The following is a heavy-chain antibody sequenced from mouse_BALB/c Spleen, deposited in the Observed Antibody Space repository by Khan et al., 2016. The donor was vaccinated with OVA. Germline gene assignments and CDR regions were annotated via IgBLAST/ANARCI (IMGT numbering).Heavy chain of an antibody. CDR3: ATSYFYGYYFDY. D-gene: IGHD1-1*01. V-gene: IGHV5-17*02. CDR1: GFTFNSYG. J-gene: IGHJ2*01. CDR2: ISGDSNTI. Sequence: VQLKESGGGLVQPGGSRKLSCAASGFTFNSYGMHWVRQAPEKGLEWVAYISGDSNTIYYTDTVKGRFTISRDNSKNTLFLQMTSLMSEDTAMYYCATSYFYGYYFDYWGPGTTLTVS.